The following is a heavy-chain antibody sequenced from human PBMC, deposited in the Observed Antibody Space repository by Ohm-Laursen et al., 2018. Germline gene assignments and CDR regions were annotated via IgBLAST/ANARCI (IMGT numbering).Heavy chain of an antibody. J-gene: IGHJ4*02. D-gene: IGHD2/OR15-2a*01. CDR1: GGSISSFY. CDR3: ARVSPVDKTYFDY. CDR2: IYYSGST. Sequence: GTLSLTCTVSGGSISSFYWSWIRQPPGKGLEWIGYIYYSGSTNYNSSLESRVTISVDTSKNQFSLKLSSVTAADTAVYYCARVSPVDKTYFDYWGQGTLVIVSS. V-gene: IGHV4-59*01.